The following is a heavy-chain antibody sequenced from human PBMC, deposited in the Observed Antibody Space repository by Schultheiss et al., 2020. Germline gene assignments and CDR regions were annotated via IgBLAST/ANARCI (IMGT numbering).Heavy chain of an antibody. J-gene: IGHJ4*02. CDR2: ISYSGST. CDR3: ARGGDYDSSGYFDY. D-gene: IGHD3-22*01. Sequence: SETLSLTCTVSGGSVSSYYWSWIRQPPGKGLEWIGYISYSGSTYYNPSLKSRVTISVDTSKNKFSLKLSSVTAADTAVYYCARGGDYDSSGYFDYWGQGTLVTVSS. V-gene: IGHV4-59*08. CDR1: GGSVSSYY.